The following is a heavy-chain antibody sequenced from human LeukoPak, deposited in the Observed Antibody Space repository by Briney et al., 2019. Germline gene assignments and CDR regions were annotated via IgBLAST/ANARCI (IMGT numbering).Heavy chain of an antibody. Sequence: GGSLRLSCAASGFTFSSYWMSWVRQAPGKGLEWVANIKQDGSEKYNVDSVKGRFTISRDNAKNSLYLQMNSLRAEDTAVYYCGGDSGGWYYFDYWGRGPLVTVSS. CDR3: GGDSGGWYYFDY. J-gene: IGHJ4*02. CDR1: GFTFSSYW. V-gene: IGHV3-7*03. CDR2: IKQDGSEK. D-gene: IGHD6-19*01.